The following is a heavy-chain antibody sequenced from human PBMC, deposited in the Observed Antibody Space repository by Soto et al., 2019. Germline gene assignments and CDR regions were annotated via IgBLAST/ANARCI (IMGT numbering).Heavy chain of an antibody. CDR2: ISSSSSYI. Sequence: GGSLRLSCAASGFTFSSYSMNWVRQAPGKGLEWVSSISSSSSYICYADSVKGRFTISRDNAKNSLYLQMNSLRAEDTAVYYCARRARYCSGGSCYSDAFDIWGQGTMVTVSS. D-gene: IGHD2-15*01. V-gene: IGHV3-21*01. CDR1: GFTFSSYS. CDR3: ARRARYCSGGSCYSDAFDI. J-gene: IGHJ3*02.